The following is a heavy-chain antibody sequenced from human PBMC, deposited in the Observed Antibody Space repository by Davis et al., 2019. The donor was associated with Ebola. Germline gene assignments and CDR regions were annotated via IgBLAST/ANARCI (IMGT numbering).Heavy chain of an antibody. Sequence: ASVKVSCKASGYTFITYGISWVRQAPGQGLEWMGWISGYNGNTNYEDKFQGRATMTTDTSTSTAYMEVSRLTSDDTAVYYCARETGEDSSQYFDYWGQGTLVTVSS. CDR2: ISGYNGNT. CDR3: ARETGEDSSQYFDY. CDR1: GYTFITYG. J-gene: IGHJ4*02. D-gene: IGHD3-10*01. V-gene: IGHV1-18*01.